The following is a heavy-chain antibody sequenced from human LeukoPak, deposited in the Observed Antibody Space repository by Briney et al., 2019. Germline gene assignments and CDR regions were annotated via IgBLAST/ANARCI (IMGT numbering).Heavy chain of an antibody. J-gene: IGHJ5*02. V-gene: IGHV4-4*07. CDR1: GGSISSYY. D-gene: IGHD3-10*01. Sequence: PSETLSLTCTVSGGSISSYYWSWIRQPAGKGLEWIGRIYTSGSTNYNPSLKSRVTMSVDTSKNQFSLKLSSVTAADTAVYYCARLNGSWRVDGNNWFDPWGQGTLVTVSS. CDR2: IYTSGST. CDR3: ARLNGSWRVDGNNWFDP.